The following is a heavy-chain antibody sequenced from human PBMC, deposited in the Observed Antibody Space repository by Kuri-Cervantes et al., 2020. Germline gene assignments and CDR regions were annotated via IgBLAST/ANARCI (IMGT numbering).Heavy chain of an antibody. CDR3: ARSARIAAAGTVTPPGY. J-gene: IGHJ4*02. Sequence: SVKVSCKASGYTFTSYDISWVRQAPGQGLEWMGGIIPIFGTANYAQKFQGRVTITTDESTSTAYMELSSLRSEDTAVYYCARSARIAAAGTVTPPGYWGQGTLVTVSS. D-gene: IGHD6-13*01. V-gene: IGHV1-69*05. CDR2: IIPIFGTA. CDR1: GYTFTSYD.